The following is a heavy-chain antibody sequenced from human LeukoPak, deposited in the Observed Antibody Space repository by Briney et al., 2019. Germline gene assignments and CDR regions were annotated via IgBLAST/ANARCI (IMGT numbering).Heavy chain of an antibody. CDR1: GFTFDDYG. D-gene: IGHD6-19*01. CDR3: ARDPAAVAGLKRKYHYYGMDV. CDR2: INWNGGST. J-gene: IGHJ6*02. V-gene: IGHV3-20*04. Sequence: GGSLRLSCAASGFTFDDYGMSWVRQAPGKGLEWVSGINWNGGSTGYADSVKGRFTISRDNSKNTLYLQMNSLRAEDTAVYYCARDPAAVAGLKRKYHYYGMDVWGQGTTVTVSS.